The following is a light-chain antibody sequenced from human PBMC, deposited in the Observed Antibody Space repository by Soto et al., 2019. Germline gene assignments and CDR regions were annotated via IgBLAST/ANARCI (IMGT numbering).Light chain of an antibody. V-gene: IGKV2-30*02. CDR1: QSLVHSDGNTY. Sequence: DVVMTQSPLSLPVTLGQPASISCRSSQSLVHSDGNTYLNWFQQRPGQSPRRLIYKVSNRDSGVPDRFSGSGSGPDFTLKISRVEAEDVGVYFCMQGIHWPPVTFGGGTKVEIK. CDR2: KVS. CDR3: MQGIHWPPVT. J-gene: IGKJ4*01.